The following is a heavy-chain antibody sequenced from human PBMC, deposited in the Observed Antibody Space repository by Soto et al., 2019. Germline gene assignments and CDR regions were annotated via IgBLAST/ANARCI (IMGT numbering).Heavy chain of an antibody. CDR1: GFTFSTYG. D-gene: IGHD2-2*01. Sequence: GGSLRLSCEASGFTFSTYGMHWVRQAPGKGLEWVAVIWYDGSNKYYTDSVKGRFTISRDNSKNTLSLQMNSLRAEDTAVYFWAAGGYQLKNPRFDYWGQGTLVTVSS. J-gene: IGHJ4*02. CDR3: AAGGYQLKNPRFDY. CDR2: IWYDGSNK. V-gene: IGHV3-33*01.